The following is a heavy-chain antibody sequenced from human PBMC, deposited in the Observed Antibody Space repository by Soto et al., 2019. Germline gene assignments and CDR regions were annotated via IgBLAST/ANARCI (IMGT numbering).Heavy chain of an antibody. D-gene: IGHD2-21*02. CDR2: ISAYNGNT. CDR1: GYTFTSYG. CDR3: ARVGGIAYCGGDCYSAYAFDI. Sequence: GASVKVSCKASGYTFTSYGISWVRQAPGQGLEWMGWISAYNGNTNYAQKLQGRVTMTTDTSTSTAYMELRSLRSDDTAVYYCARVGGIAYCGGDCYSAYAFDIWGQGTVVTVSS. J-gene: IGHJ3*02. V-gene: IGHV1-18*01.